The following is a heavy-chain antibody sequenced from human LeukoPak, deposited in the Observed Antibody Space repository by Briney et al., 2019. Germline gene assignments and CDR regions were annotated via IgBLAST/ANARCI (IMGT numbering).Heavy chain of an antibody. J-gene: IGHJ6*02. CDR1: GYTFTGYY. V-gene: IGHV1-18*04. D-gene: IGHD6-13*01. CDR2: ISAYNGNT. CDR3: AREYSSSWTNYGMDV. Sequence: ASVKVSCKASGYTFTGYYMHWVRQAPGQGLEWMGWISAYNGNTNYAQKLQGRVTMTTDTSTSTAYMELRSLRSDDAAVYYCAREYSSSWTNYGMDVWGQGTTVTVSS.